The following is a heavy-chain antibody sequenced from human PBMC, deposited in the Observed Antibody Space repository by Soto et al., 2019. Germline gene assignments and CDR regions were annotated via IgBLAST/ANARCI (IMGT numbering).Heavy chain of an antibody. CDR3: ARVSGGWSNWFDP. Sequence: QVQLVQSGAEVKKPGSSVKVSCKASGGTFSSYAISWVRQAPGQGLEWMGGIIPIFGTANYAQKFQGRVTSAADESKSTAYMELSSLRSEDTAVYDCARVSGGWSNWFDPWGQGTLVTVSS. CDR1: GGTFSSYA. V-gene: IGHV1-69*01. D-gene: IGHD6-19*01. CDR2: IIPIFGTA. J-gene: IGHJ5*02.